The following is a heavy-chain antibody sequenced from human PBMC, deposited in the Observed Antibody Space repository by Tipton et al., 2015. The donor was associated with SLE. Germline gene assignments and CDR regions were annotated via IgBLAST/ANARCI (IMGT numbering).Heavy chain of an antibody. D-gene: IGHD1-14*01. CDR3: ARDPGTGGNFDY. CDR2: ISYRGGT. J-gene: IGHJ4*02. Sequence: TLSLTCTISSSDHYWGRIRQPPGKGLEWIGSISYRGGTSYNPSLNSRVTISVDTSKNQASLRLTSVIAADTAVYYCARDPGTGGNFDYWGQGVLITVSS. CDR1: SSSDHY. V-gene: IGHV4-39*07.